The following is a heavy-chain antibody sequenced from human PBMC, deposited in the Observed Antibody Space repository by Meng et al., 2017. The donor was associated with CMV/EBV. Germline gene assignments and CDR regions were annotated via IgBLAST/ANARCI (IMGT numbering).Heavy chain of an antibody. CDR3: ARDNRRGGVDY. CDR2: IYYSGST. Sequence: VQLHDSGPGLLKPSPTRALTCTVSGGSISSGDYYWSWIRQPPGKGLEWIGYIYYSGSTYYNPSLKSRVTISVDTSKNQFSLKLSSVTAADTAVYYCARDNRRGGVDYWGQGTLVTVSS. CDR1: GGSISSGDYY. V-gene: IGHV4-30-4*08. J-gene: IGHJ4*02. D-gene: IGHD3-3*01.